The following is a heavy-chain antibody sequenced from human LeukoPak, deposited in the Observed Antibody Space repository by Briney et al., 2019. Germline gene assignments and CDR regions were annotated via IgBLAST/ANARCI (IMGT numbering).Heavy chain of an antibody. V-gene: IGHV3-23*01. D-gene: IGHD3-16*02. CDR2: ISGSGGST. J-gene: IGHJ4*02. CDR1: GFTFSSYA. Sequence: GGSLRLSCAASGFTFSSYARSWVRQAPGKGLEWVSAISGSGGSTYYADSVKGRFTISRDNSKNTLYLQMNSLRAEDTAVYYCAKVIAERYMITFGGVIGNWGQGTLVTVSS. CDR3: AKVIAERYMITFGGVIGN.